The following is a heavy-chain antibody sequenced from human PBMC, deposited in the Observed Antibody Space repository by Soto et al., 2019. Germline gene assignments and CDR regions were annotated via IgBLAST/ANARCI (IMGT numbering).Heavy chain of an antibody. Sequence: QVQLVQSGAEVKKPGSSVKVSCKASGGTFSSYAISWVRQAPGQGLEWMGGIIPIFGTANYAQKFQGRVTITADESTSPAYMELSSLRSEDTAVYYCARDRCSGGSCYPGWFDPWGQGTLVTVSS. CDR2: IIPIFGTA. D-gene: IGHD2-15*01. CDR1: GGTFSSYA. J-gene: IGHJ5*02. V-gene: IGHV1-69*01. CDR3: ARDRCSGGSCYPGWFDP.